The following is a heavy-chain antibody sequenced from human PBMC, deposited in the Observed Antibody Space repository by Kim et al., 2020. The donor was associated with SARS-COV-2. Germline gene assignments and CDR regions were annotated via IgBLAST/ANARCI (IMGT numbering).Heavy chain of an antibody. V-gene: IGHV1-69*04. CDR3: AGTARGELERRADYFDY. CDR1: GGTFSSYA. Sequence: SVKVSCKASGGTFSSYAISWVRQAPGQGLEWMGRIIPILGIANYAQKFQGRVTITADKSTSTAYMELSSLRSEDTAVYYCAGTARGELERRADYFDYWGQGTLGTGSS. J-gene: IGHJ4*02. CDR2: IIPILGIA. D-gene: IGHD1-1*01.